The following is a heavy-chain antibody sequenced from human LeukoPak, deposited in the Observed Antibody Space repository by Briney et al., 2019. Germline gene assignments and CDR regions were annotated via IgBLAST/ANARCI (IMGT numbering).Heavy chain of an antibody. J-gene: IGHJ4*02. Sequence: ASVKVSCKASGYTFTSYGISWVRQASGQGPEWMGWISTYSGSTNYAQKFQGRVTMTTDTSTSTAYMELRSLRSDDTAVYYCVRQFSSGWYDYWGQGTLVTVSS. D-gene: IGHD6-19*01. V-gene: IGHV1-18*01. CDR1: GYTFTSYG. CDR2: ISTYSGST. CDR3: VRQFSSGWYDY.